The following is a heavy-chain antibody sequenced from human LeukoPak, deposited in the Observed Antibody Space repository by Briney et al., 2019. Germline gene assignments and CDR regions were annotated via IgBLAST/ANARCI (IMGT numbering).Heavy chain of an antibody. J-gene: IGHJ3*01. D-gene: IGHD3-22*01. CDR1: GGSISSSIYY. V-gene: IGHV4-39*07. Sequence: PSETLSLTCIVSGGSISSSIYYWAWVRQPPGKGLEWIGTVFYNGATQYSPSLRSRVTISIDTSTNQFSLKLTSVTAADTALCYCARELRYDNSDSGAFWGQGTVVTASS. CDR2: VFYNGAT. CDR3: ARELRYDNSDSGAF.